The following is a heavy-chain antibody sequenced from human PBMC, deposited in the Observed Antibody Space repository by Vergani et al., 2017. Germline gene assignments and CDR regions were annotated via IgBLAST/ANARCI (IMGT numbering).Heavy chain of an antibody. Sequence: QVQLVQSGAEVKKPGASVKVSCKASGYTFTGYYMHWVRQAPGQGLEWMGWINPNSGGTNYAQKFQGRVTMTRDTSSSTAYMELSSLRSEDTAVYYCARDLPTVTRGYYFDYWGQGTLVTVSS. CDR3: ARDLPTVTRGYYFDY. V-gene: IGHV1-2*02. J-gene: IGHJ4*02. D-gene: IGHD4-17*01. CDR1: GYTFTGYY. CDR2: INPNSGGT.